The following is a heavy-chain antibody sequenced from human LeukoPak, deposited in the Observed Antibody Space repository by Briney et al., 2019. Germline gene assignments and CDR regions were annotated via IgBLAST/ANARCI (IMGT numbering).Heavy chain of an antibody. J-gene: IGHJ4*02. Sequence: PSETLSLTCAVYGGSFSDYFWSWLRQPPGKGLEWIGEINHSGSTNYNPSLKSRVTISVDTSKNQFSLKLSSVTAADTAVYYCARLETMSGFDYWGQGTLVTVSS. CDR2: INHSGST. D-gene: IGHD3-10*02. V-gene: IGHV4-34*01. CDR3: ARLETMSGFDY. CDR1: GGSFSDYF.